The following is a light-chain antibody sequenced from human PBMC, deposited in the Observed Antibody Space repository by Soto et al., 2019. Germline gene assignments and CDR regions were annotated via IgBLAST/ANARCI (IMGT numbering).Light chain of an antibody. J-gene: IGKJ1*01. Sequence: DVQMTQSPSSLSASIGDRVIITCQASQDIRKYLNWYQQKPGKAPDLLIHDASNLESGVPSRFSGSGSGTVFTFTISSLQDEHIATYDCQQYDKLVTFGQGTTV. V-gene: IGKV1-33*01. CDR3: QQYDKLVT. CDR1: QDIRKY. CDR2: DAS.